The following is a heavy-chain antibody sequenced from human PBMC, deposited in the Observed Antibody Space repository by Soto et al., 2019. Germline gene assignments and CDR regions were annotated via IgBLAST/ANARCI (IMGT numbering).Heavy chain of an antibody. J-gene: IGHJ6*02. CDR3: ARSEGYSNYYYYGMDV. CDR2: IYYSGST. CDR1: GGSVSSGSYY. Sequence: QVQLQESGPGLGKPSETLSLTCTVSGGSVSSGSYYWTWIRQPPGKGLEAIGYIYYSGSTNYNPSLKSRVTISVDTSKNQFSLKLSSVTAADTAVYYCARSEGYSNYYYYGMDVWGQGTTVTVSS. V-gene: IGHV4-61*01. D-gene: IGHD4-4*01.